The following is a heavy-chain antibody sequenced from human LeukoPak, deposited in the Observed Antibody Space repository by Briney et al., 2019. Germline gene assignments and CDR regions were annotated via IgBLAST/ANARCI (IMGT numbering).Heavy chain of an antibody. J-gene: IGHJ6*02. CDR3: EKDETVGDDSHGMDV. CDR1: GFTFDDYA. V-gene: IGHV3-9*01. D-gene: IGHD3-10*01. CDR2: ISWNSGSI. Sequence: PGGSLRLSCAASGFTFDDYAMHWVRQAPGKGLEWVSGISWNSGSIGYADSVKGRFTISRDNAKNSLYLQMNSLRAEDTALYYCEKDETVGDDSHGMDVWGQGTTVTVSS.